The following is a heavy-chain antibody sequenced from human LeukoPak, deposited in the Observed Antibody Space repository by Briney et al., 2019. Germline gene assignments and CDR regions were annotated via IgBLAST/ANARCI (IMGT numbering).Heavy chain of an antibody. Sequence: SVTVSCTASGGTFSSYAISWVRQAPGQGLEWMGGIIPIFGTANYAQKFQGRVTITADESTSTAYMELSSLRSEDTAVYYCARGVEIQLWPDWGQGTLVTVSS. V-gene: IGHV1-69*01. CDR3: ARGVEIQLWPD. D-gene: IGHD5-18*01. J-gene: IGHJ4*02. CDR2: IIPIFGTA. CDR1: GGTFSSYA.